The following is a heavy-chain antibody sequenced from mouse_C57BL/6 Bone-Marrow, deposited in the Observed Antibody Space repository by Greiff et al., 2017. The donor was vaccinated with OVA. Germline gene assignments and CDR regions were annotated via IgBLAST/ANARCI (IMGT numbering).Heavy chain of an antibody. D-gene: IGHD3-2*02. J-gene: IGHJ1*03. V-gene: IGHV1-81*01. Sequence: VQRVESGAELARPGASVKLSCKASGYTFTSYGISWVKQRTGQGLEWIGEIYPRSGNTYYNEKFKGKATLTADKSSSTAYMELRSLTSEDSAVYFCARKRGYDWYFDVWGTGTTVTVSS. CDR1: GYTFTSYG. CDR2: IYPRSGNT. CDR3: ARKRGYDWYFDV.